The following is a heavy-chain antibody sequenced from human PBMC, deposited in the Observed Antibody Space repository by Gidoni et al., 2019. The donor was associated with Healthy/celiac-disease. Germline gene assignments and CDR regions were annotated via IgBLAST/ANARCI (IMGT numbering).Heavy chain of an antibody. CDR3: ARATIAVATYYYGMDV. J-gene: IGHJ6*02. D-gene: IGHD6-19*01. CDR2: ISSSSSYI. V-gene: IGHV3-21*01. Sequence: EVQLVESGGGLVKPGGSLRLSCAASGFPFSSYSMNWVRQAPGKGLEWVSSISSSSSYIYYADSVKGRFTISRDNAKNSLYLQMTSLRAEDTAVYYCARATIAVATYYYGMDVWGQGTTVTVSS. CDR1: GFPFSSYS.